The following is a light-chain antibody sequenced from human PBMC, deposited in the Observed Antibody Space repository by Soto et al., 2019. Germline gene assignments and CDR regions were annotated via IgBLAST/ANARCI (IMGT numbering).Light chain of an antibody. CDR2: QDT. J-gene: IGLJ1*01. Sequence: SYELTQPPSVSVSPGQTASITCSGDKLGNKYASWYQQKPGQSPVLVIYQDTKRPSGIPERFSGSNSGNTATLTISGTQAMDEADYYCQAWDSSTDPYVFGTGTKLTVL. CDR3: QAWDSSTDPYV. V-gene: IGLV3-1*01. CDR1: KLGNKY.